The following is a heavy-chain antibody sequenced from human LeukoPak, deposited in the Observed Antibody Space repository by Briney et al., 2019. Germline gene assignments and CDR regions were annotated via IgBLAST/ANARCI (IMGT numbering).Heavy chain of an antibody. CDR3: VRDARERGFAS. V-gene: IGHV3-13*05. J-gene: IGHJ4*02. CDR1: GFTFSSYD. CDR2: IGSAGEP. D-gene: IGHD3-3*01. Sequence: PGGSLRLSCAASGFTFSSYDMRWVRQIKGKGLEWVSAIGSAGEPYYEGSVKGRFTISREDASNSLYLQKNNLRVGDTAVYYCVRDARERGFASWGQGTLVTVSS.